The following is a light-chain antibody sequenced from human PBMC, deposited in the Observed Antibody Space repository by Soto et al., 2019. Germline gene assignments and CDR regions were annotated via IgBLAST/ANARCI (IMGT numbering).Light chain of an antibody. CDR3: QQSYTSPAFT. V-gene: IGKV1-39*01. J-gene: IGKJ3*01. CDR1: QSIGNF. Sequence: DIQMTQSPSSLSASIGDRVSITCRASQSIGNFLNWYQQKQGKVPKLLIYAESNLHSGVPSRFSGSGSGKEFTLTISSLQLEDFAAYYCQQSYTSPAFTFGPGTRVNAK. CDR2: AES.